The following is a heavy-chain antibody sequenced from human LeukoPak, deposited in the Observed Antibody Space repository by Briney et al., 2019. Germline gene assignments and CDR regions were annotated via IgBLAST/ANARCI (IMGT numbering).Heavy chain of an antibody. CDR3: ARDQIPYSSSWFYGY. CDR2: ISYDGSNK. D-gene: IGHD6-13*01. Sequence: GGSLRLSCAASGFTFSSYAMHWVRQAPGKGLEWVAVISYDGSNKYYADSVKGRFTISRDNSKNTLYLQMNSLRAEDTAVYYCARDQIPYSSSWFYGYWGQGTLVTVSS. CDR1: GFTFSSYA. V-gene: IGHV3-30-3*01. J-gene: IGHJ4*02.